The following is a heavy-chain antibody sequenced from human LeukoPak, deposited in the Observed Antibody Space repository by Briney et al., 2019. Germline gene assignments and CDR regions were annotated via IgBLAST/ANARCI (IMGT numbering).Heavy chain of an antibody. Sequence: GGSLRLSCADSGFTFSSFSMTWVRQAPGKGLEWVSSISSGSSYIYYADPVKGRFTISRDSAKNSLYLQMNSLRVEDTAVYYCARGGAAATMGSWFDPWGQGTLVTVST. V-gene: IGHV3-21*01. CDR1: GFTFSSFS. D-gene: IGHD6-13*01. J-gene: IGHJ5*02. CDR3: ARGGAAATMGSWFDP. CDR2: ISSGSSYI.